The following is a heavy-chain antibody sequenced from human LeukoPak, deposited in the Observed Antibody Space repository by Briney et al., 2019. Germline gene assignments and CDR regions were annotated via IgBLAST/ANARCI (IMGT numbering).Heavy chain of an antibody. CDR1: GYTFTNYA. CDR2: ISAYNGNT. J-gene: IGHJ6*02. CDR3: ARDRDTAMVDYYYYGMDV. D-gene: IGHD5-18*01. Sequence: ASVKVSCKASGYTFTNYAISWVRQAPGQGLEWMGWISAYNGNTNYAQNLQGRVTMTTDTSTSTAYMELRSLRSDDTAVYYCARDRDTAMVDYYYYGMDVWGQGTTVTVSS. V-gene: IGHV1-18*01.